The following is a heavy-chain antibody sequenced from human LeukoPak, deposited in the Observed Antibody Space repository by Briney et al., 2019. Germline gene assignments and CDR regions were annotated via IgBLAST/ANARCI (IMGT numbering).Heavy chain of an antibody. Sequence: SETLSLTCTVSGGSISSYYWSWIRQPPGKGLEWIGYIYYSGSTNYNPSLKSRVTISVDTSKNQFSLKLSSVTAADTAVYYCARQRGDFPDYWGQGTLVTVSS. CDR2: IYYSGST. CDR3: ARQRGDFPDY. V-gene: IGHV4-59*08. CDR1: GGSISSYY. J-gene: IGHJ4*02. D-gene: IGHD2/OR15-2a*01.